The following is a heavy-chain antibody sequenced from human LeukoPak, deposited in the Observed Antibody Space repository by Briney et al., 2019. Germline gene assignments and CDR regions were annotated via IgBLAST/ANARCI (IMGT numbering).Heavy chain of an antibody. V-gene: IGHV1-8*01. CDR1: GYTFTSYD. Sequence: EASVKVSCKASGYTFTSYDINWVRQATGQGLEWMGWMNPNSGNTGYAQKFQGRVTMTRNTSISTAYMELSSLRSEDTAVYYCARTLGERYCTNGVCRGYYYYYYMDVWGKGTTVTVSS. CDR3: ARTLGERYCTNGVCRGYYYYYYMDV. CDR2: MNPNSGNT. D-gene: IGHD2-8*01. J-gene: IGHJ6*03.